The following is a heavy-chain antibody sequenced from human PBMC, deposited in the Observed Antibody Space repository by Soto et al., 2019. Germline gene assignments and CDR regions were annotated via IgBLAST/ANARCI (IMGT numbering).Heavy chain of an antibody. J-gene: IGHJ6*03. Sequence: ASVKVSCKASGYTLNTYYMHWVRQAPGQGPEWMGIINPRGGSTTYAQNFQDRVTMTRDTSSSTVYMELSSLRSEDTAVYYCARGGGSSPYHYNLDVWGKGTKVTVS. CDR1: GYTLNTYY. V-gene: IGHV1-46*02. D-gene: IGHD5-12*01. CDR3: ARGGGSSPYHYNLDV. CDR2: INPRGGST.